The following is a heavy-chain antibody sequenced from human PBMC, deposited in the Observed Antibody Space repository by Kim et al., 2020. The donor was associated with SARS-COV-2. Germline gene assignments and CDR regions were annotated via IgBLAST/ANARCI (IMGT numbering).Heavy chain of an antibody. V-gene: IGHV4-31*03. CDR2: IYYSGST. D-gene: IGHD4-17*01. J-gene: IGHJ4*02. CDR3: ARALNYGDYWNYFDY. Sequence: SETLSLTCTVSGGSISSGGYYWSWIRQHPGKGLEWIGYIYYSGSTYYNPSLKSRVTISVDTSKNQFSLKLSSVTAADTAVYYCARALNYGDYWNYFDYWGQGTLVTVSS. CDR1: GGSISSGGYY.